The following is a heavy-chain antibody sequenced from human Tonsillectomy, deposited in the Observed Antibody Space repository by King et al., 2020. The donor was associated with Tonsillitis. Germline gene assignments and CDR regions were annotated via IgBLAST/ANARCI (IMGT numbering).Heavy chain of an antibody. D-gene: IGHD1-14*01. CDR1: GFTFSNYG. V-gene: IGHV3-30*18. J-gene: IGHJ2*01. Sequence: QLVQSGGGVVQPGRSLRLSCAASGFTFSNYGMHWVRQAPGKGLEWVALIAYDGSYENYADSVKGRFTISRDNSKNTLYLQMNSLRAEDTAVYYCAKDGIGLPDWYFDLWGRGTLVTVSS. CDR2: IAYDGSYE. CDR3: AKDGIGLPDWYFDL.